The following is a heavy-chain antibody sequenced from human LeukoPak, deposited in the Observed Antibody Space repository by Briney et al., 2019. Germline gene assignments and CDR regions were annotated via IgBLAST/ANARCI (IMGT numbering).Heavy chain of an antibody. V-gene: IGHV3-21*01. CDR2: ITSSSYYI. Sequence: PGGSLRLSCAASGFTFSSYTMNWVRQAPGKGLEWVSSITSSSYYIYYADSVKGRFTISRHNAKNSLYLQLNSLRAEDTAVYYCARDGRFGGIDYWGQGTLVTVSS. CDR3: ARDGRFGGIDY. CDR1: GFTFSSYT. D-gene: IGHD3-3*01. J-gene: IGHJ4*02.